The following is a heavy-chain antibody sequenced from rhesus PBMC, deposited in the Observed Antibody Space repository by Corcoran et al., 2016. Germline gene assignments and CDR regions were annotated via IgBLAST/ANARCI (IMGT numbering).Heavy chain of an antibody. CDR1: GGSISSSHW. J-gene: IGHJ4*01. V-gene: IGHV4-65*02. CDR2: IGCRSGST. D-gene: IGHD6-13*01. CDR3: ARQPPNLAAARGPFDY. Sequence: QVQLQESGPGLVKPSETLSLTCAVSGGSISSSHWWSWIRQPPGNGLDWIGNIGCRSGSTDYNPALKSRVTMSKGTTKNQFSRMLSSVTAADTAVYYCARQPPNLAAARGPFDYWGQGVLVTVSS.